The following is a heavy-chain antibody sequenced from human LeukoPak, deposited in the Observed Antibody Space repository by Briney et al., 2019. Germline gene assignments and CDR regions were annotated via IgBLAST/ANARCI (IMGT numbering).Heavy chain of an antibody. D-gene: IGHD2-15*01. J-gene: IGHJ6*03. CDR1: GYTFTGYY. CDR3: ARGRMEAQWIYYYCYYMDV. Sequence: ASVKVSCKASGYTFTGYYMHWVRQAPGQGLEWRGWINPNSGGTNYAQKFQGRVTMTRDTSISTAYMELSRLRSDDTAVYYCARGRMEAQWIYYYCYYMDVWGKGTTVTISS. CDR2: INPNSGGT. V-gene: IGHV1-2*02.